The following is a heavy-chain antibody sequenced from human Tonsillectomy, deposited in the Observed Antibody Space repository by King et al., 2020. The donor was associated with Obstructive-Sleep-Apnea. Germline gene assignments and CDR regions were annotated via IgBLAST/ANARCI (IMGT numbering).Heavy chain of an antibody. CDR1: GFTLRNYG. CDR2: ISYDGSNK. Sequence: VQLVESGGGVVQSGTSLRLSCAASGFTLRNYGMHWVRQAPGKGLEWVALISYDGSNKYYADSVKGRFTISRDNSKNTVYLQMNSLRVEETAVYYCAKGSYPNTVLNAWGQGTLVTVSP. J-gene: IGHJ5*02. D-gene: IGHD4-23*01. CDR3: AKGSYPNTVLNA. V-gene: IGHV3-30*18.